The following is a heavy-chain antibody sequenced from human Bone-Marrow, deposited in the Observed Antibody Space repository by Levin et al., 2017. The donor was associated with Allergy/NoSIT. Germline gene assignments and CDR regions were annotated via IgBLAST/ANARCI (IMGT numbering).Heavy chain of an antibody. CDR1: GFSFNTYN. CDR2: ISSGSGTS. J-gene: IGHJ2*01. D-gene: IGHD3-22*01. CDR3: ARETTYYFDTGGDLRAGWYFDL. Sequence: GGSLRLSCAASGFSFNTYNMHWVRQAPGKGLECISYISSGSGTSDYADSVKGRFTISRDNANNSMYLQMNSLRAEDTAVYYCARETTYYFDTGGDLRAGWYFDLWGRCTLVTVSS. V-gene: IGHV3-48*01.